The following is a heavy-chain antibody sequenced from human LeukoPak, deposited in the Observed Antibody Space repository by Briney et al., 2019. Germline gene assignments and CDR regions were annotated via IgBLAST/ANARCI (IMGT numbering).Heavy chain of an antibody. CDR2: IWYDGSNK. J-gene: IGHJ4*02. V-gene: IGHV3-33*01. CDR1: GFTFSSYG. CDR3: ARDQRSSGYYYVGVDY. D-gene: IGHD3-22*01. Sequence: GGSLRLSCAASGFTFSSYGMHWVRQAPGKGLEWVAVIWYDGSNKYYADSVKGRFTISRDNSKNTLYLQMNSLRAEDTAVYYCARDQRSSGYYYVGVDYWGQGTLVTVSS.